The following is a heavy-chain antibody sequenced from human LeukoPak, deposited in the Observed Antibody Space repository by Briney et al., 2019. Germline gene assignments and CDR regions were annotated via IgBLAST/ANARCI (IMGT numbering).Heavy chain of an antibody. V-gene: IGHV4-34*01. CDR3: AKDRVGARPRYYFDY. D-gene: IGHD1-26*01. Sequence: SETLSLTCAVYGGSFSGYYWSWIRQPPGKGLEWIGEINHSGSTNYNPSLKSRVTISVDKSKNQFSLKLSSVTAADTAVYYCAKDRVGARPRYYFDYWGQGTLVTVSS. J-gene: IGHJ4*02. CDR2: INHSGST. CDR1: GGSFSGYY.